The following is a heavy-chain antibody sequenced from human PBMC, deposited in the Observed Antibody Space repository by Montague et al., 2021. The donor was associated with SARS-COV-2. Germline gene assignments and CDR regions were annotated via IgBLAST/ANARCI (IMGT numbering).Heavy chain of an antibody. CDR3: ARWKLYCSGGSCYSNRFDI. Sequence: SETLSLTCTVSGGSISSSSYYRGWIRQPPGKGLEWIGSIYYSGSTYCNPSLKSRVTISVDTSKNQFSLKLSSVTAADTAVYYCARWKLYCSGGSCYSNRFDIWGQGTMVTVSS. V-gene: IGHV4-39*01. CDR1: GGSISSSSYY. D-gene: IGHD2-15*01. J-gene: IGHJ3*02. CDR2: IYYSGST.